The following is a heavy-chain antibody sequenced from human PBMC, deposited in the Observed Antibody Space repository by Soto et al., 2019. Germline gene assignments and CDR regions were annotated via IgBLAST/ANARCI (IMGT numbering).Heavy chain of an antibody. V-gene: IGHV4-31*11. CDR2: IYSSGGT. CDR3: AREDAARIERWFDA. CDR1: GGSIISASYS. D-gene: IGHD6-6*01. Sequence: QVQLQESGPRLVKPSQTLSLSCAVSGGSIISASYSWNWIRQSTGRGLEWIGHIYSSGGTYYNPSLKSRVSISVDTSHNQFSLKLTSVTAEDTAVYFCAREDAARIERWFDAWGQGILLTVSS. J-gene: IGHJ5*02.